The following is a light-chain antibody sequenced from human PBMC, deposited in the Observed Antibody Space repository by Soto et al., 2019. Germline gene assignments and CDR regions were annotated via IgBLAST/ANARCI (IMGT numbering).Light chain of an antibody. J-gene: IGKJ4*01. CDR3: QQYFSAHLT. Sequence: DIVMTQSPASLAVSLGERATINCKSSQSLLNSANDKIHLAWYQQKPGQPPKLLIWRASTRDSGVPDRFSGSGSGTDFTLTINSLQAEDVATYYCQQYFSAHLTFDGGTKVEI. CDR1: QSLLNSANDKIH. V-gene: IGKV4-1*01. CDR2: RAS.